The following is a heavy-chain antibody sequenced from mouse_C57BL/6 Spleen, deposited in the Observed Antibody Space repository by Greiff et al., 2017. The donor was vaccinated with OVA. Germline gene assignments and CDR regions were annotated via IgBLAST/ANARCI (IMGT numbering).Heavy chain of an antibody. V-gene: IGHV1-72*01. CDR3: ARGGYYDAMDY. J-gene: IGHJ4*01. CDR1: GYTFTSYW. CDR2: IDPNSGGT. Sequence: QVQLQQPGAELVKPGASVKLSCKASGYTFTSYWMHWVKQRPGRGLVWIGGIDPNSGGTKYNEKFKRKATLTVDKPSSTAYMQLSSLTSEDSAVYYCARGGYYDAMDYWGQGTSVTVSA. D-gene: IGHD2-2*01.